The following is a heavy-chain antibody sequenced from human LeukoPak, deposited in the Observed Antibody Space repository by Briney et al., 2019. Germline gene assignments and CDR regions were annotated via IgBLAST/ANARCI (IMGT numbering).Heavy chain of an antibody. Sequence: ASVKVSCKASGFTFTSSAVQWVRQARGQRLEWIGWIVVGSGNTNYAQKFQERVTITRDMSTSTAYMELSSLRSEDTAVYYCAADKILYYYDSSDRQHYAFDIWGQGTMVTVSS. V-gene: IGHV1-58*01. J-gene: IGHJ3*02. CDR1: GFTFTSSA. D-gene: IGHD3-22*01. CDR2: IVVGSGNT. CDR3: AADKILYYYDSSDRQHYAFDI.